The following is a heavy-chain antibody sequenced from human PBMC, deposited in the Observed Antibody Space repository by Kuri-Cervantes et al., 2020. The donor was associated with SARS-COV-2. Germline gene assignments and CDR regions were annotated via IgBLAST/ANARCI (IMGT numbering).Heavy chain of an antibody. D-gene: IGHD2-2*02. J-gene: IGHJ2*01. CDR2: MNPNSGNT. CDR1: GYTFTSYD. V-gene: IGHV1-8*03. Sequence: ASVKVSFKASGYTFTSYDINWVRQATGQGLEWMGWMNPNSGNTGYAQKFQGRVTITRNTSISTAYMELSSLRSEDTAVYYCARGRKYCSSTSCYTVWYFDLWGRGTLVTVSS. CDR3: ARGRKYCSSTSCYTVWYFDL.